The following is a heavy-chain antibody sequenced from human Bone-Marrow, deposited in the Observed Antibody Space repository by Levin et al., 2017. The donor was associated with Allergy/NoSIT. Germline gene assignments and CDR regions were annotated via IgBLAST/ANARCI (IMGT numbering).Heavy chain of an antibody. CDR2: INHSGST. CDR1: GGSFSGYY. D-gene: IGHD2-2*01. V-gene: IGHV4-34*01. Sequence: GSLRLSCAVYGGSFSGYYWSWIRQPPGKGLEWIGEINHSGSTNYNPSLKSRVTISVDTSKNQFSLKLSSVTAADTAVYYCARGRIVVVLRDNWFDPWGQGTLVTVSS. J-gene: IGHJ5*02. CDR3: ARGRIVVVLRDNWFDP.